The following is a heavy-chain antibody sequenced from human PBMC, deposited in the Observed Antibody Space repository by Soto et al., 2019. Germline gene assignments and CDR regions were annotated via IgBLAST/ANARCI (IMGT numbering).Heavy chain of an antibody. CDR1: GYTCTTYD. V-gene: IGHV1-8*01. CDR2: MNPTSGNS. Sequence: ASVWVSCKASGYTCTTYDINCVRQVTGQGLEWMGWMNPTSGNSGYAQKFQGRVTMTRTASISTAYLELTSLGSEDTAVYYCARGPSSTVWRNYHYYGMDVWGQGTTVTVSS. J-gene: IGHJ6*02. D-gene: IGHD6-19*01. CDR3: ARGPSSTVWRNYHYYGMDV.